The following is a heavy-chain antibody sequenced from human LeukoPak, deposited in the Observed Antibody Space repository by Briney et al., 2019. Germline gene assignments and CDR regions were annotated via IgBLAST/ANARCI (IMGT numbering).Heavy chain of an antibody. CDR2: INPDSGGT. CDR1: GYTFTGYY. D-gene: IGHD3-22*01. J-gene: IGHJ4*02. V-gene: IGHV1-2*02. CDR3: ARVDDRGHYYDSSGPRKLFDY. Sequence: ASVKVSCKASGYTFTGYYMHWVRQAPGQGLEWMGWINPDSGGTKYEQKFQGRGTMTRDTSISTAYMDLSRLRSDDTALYYCARVDDRGHYYDSSGPRKLFDYWGQGTLVTVSS.